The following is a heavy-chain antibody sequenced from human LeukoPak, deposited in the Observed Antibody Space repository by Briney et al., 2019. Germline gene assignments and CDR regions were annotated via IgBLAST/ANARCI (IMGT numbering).Heavy chain of an antibody. Sequence: ASVKVSCKASGYTFTGYYMHWVRQAPGHGLEWMGWINPDSGGTNYAQKFQGRVTMTRGTSINTAYMELSRLRSDDTAVYYCAREFGDYYGSGSYSAFGYWGQGTLVTVSS. V-gene: IGHV1-2*02. CDR2: INPDSGGT. D-gene: IGHD3-10*01. CDR1: GYTFTGYY. J-gene: IGHJ4*02. CDR3: AREFGDYYGSGSYSAFGY.